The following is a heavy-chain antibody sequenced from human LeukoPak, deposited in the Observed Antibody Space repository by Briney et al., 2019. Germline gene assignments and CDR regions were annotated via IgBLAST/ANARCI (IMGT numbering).Heavy chain of an antibody. CDR1: SGSIRSYY. D-gene: IGHD5-12*01. V-gene: IGHV4-59*08. Sequence: PSETLSLTCTVSSGSIRSYYWRWIRQPPGKGLEWIGYIYHSGSINYDSSLEGRVTMSIDTSNNQFSLKLSPVTAADTAVYYCARPSLSGYHDAFDIWGQGVMVTVSS. CDR3: ARPSLSGYHDAFDI. CDR2: IYHSGSI. J-gene: IGHJ3*02.